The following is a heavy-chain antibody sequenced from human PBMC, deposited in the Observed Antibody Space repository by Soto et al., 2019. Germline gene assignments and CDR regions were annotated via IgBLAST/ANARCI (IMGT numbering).Heavy chain of an antibody. V-gene: IGHV3-7*01. Sequence: GGSLRLSCAASGFTFSTYWMSWVRQAPGKGLEWVANIKEDGSEKYYVDSVEGRFTISRDNAKNSLYLQMTSLRAEDTALYYCARGWGYFDSSGFPYLYAMDVWGLGTTVTVSS. J-gene: IGHJ6*02. CDR2: IKEDGSEK. CDR3: ARGWGYFDSSGFPYLYAMDV. D-gene: IGHD3-22*01. CDR1: GFTFSTYW.